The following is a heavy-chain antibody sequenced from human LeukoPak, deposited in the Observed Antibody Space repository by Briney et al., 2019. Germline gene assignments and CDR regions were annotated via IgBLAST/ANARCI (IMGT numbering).Heavy chain of an antibody. CDR1: GFTFSSYA. CDR2: ISGSGGST. J-gene: IGHJ4*02. D-gene: IGHD3-10*01. V-gene: IGHV3-23*01. Sequence: GGSLRLSCSASGFTFSSYAMHWVRQAPGKGLEWVSAISGSGGSTYYVDSVKGRFTISRDNSKNTLYLQMNSLRAEDTAVYYCAKEPHYYGSGTFDYWGQGTLVTVSS. CDR3: AKEPHYYGSGTFDY.